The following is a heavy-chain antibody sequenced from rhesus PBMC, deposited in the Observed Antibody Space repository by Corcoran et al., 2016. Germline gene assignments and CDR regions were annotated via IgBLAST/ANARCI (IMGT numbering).Heavy chain of an antibody. CDR1: GGSISSNY. CDR2: ISGSGGST. D-gene: IGHD6-25*01. CDR3: ARVVYSGSPIFDY. V-gene: IGHV4-173*01. J-gene: IGHJ4*01. Sequence: QLQLQESGPGLVKPSETLSLTCAVSGGSISSNYWSGIRQPPGKGLEWIGRISGSGGSTAYNPSLKRRVTISTDPSKNQFSLKLSSVTAADTAVYYCARVVYSGSPIFDYWGQGVLVTVSS.